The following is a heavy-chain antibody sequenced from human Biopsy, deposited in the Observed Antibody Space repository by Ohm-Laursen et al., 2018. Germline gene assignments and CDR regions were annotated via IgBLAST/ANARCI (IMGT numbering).Heavy chain of an antibody. Sequence: SQTLSLTCSVSGGSNISYYWTWIRQPPGKGLEWIGHVYNGGITNYNPSLKSRVTISKDTSKNQFSLQVNSVTAADTAVYYCARTPRDSFWSGSYKRGLWFDPWGQGTLVIVSS. D-gene: IGHD3-3*01. V-gene: IGHV4-59*01. CDR2: VYNGGIT. CDR3: ARTPRDSFWSGSYKRGLWFDP. CDR1: GGSNISYY. J-gene: IGHJ5*02.